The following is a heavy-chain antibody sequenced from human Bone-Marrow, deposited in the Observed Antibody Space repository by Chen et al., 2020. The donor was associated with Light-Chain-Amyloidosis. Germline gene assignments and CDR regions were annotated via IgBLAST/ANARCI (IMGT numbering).Heavy chain of an antibody. V-gene: IGHV5-51*01. Sequence: EVQLEQSGPEVKKPGECLKICCKVSGFTFPNYWVGWVRQMPGKGLEWMGVIYPDDSDARYSPSFEGQVTISADKSITTAYLQWRSLKASDTAMYYCARRRDGYNFDYWGQGTLVTVSS. CDR2: IYPDDSDA. CDR1: GFTFPNYW. CDR3: ARRRDGYNFDY. J-gene: IGHJ4*02. D-gene: IGHD5-12*01.